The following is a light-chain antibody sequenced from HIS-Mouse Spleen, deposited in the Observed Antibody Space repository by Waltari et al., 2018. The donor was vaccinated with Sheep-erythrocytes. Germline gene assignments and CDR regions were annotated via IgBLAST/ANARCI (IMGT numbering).Light chain of an antibody. CDR3: SSYTSSSTWV. CDR2: DVS. J-gene: IGLJ3*02. CDR1: RSDVGGYNY. Sequence: QSALTQPAPVSGSPGQSITIPCPGTRSDVGGYNYVSWYQQHPGKAPKLMIYDVSNRPSGVSNRISGLQAEDEADYYCSSYTSSSTWVFGGGTKLTVL. V-gene: IGLV2-14*03.